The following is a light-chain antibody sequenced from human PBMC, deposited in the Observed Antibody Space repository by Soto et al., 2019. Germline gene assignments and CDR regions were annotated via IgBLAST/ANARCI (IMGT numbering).Light chain of an antibody. V-gene: IGKV1-5*03. CDR3: QQYSRLWS. Sequence: DIQMTQSPSSLSASVGDRVTITCRASESISTWLAWYQQKPGKAPKLLIYGASSLESGVPPRFSGDGSGTEFTLTISSLQRDDFGFYYCQQYSRLWSFGQGTKVEIE. CDR1: ESISTW. J-gene: IGKJ1*01. CDR2: GAS.